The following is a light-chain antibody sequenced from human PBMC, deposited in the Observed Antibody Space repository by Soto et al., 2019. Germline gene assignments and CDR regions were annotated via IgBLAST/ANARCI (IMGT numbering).Light chain of an antibody. CDR1: QTISTW. CDR2: DAS. CDR3: QRYTNTNNPWM. V-gene: IGKV1-5*01. Sequence: DIQVTQSPPTLSASVGDRVTITCRASQTISTWMAWYQQKPGKAPKLLVYDASTLQSGVASRFSGSGSGTEFTRIISGLQRDDSATYYGQRYTNTNNPWMFGQGTKVAI. J-gene: IGKJ1*01.